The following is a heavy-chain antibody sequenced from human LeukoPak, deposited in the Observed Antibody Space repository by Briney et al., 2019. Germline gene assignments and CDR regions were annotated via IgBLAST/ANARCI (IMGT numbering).Heavy chain of an antibody. Sequence: ASVKVSCKASGGTFSSYAISWVRQAPGQGLEWMGGIIPIFGTANYAQKFQGRVTITADESTSTAYMELSSLRSEDTAVYYCASGGDRFLEWFLDYWGQGTLVTVSS. CDR2: IIPIFGTA. V-gene: IGHV1-69*13. D-gene: IGHD3-3*01. CDR3: ASGGDRFLEWFLDY. J-gene: IGHJ4*02. CDR1: GGTFSSYA.